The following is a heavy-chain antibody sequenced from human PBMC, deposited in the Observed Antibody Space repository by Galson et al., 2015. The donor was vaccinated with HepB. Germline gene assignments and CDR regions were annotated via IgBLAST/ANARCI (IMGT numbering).Heavy chain of an antibody. D-gene: IGHD2-2*02. Sequence: SLRLSCAASGFTVRSNYMSWVRQAPGKGLEWVSSISSSSSYIYYADSVKGRFTISRDNAKNSLYLQMNSLRAEDTAVYYCARGAAIGNEYYYYYYMDVWGKGTTVTVSS. J-gene: IGHJ6*03. CDR2: ISSSSSYI. CDR1: GFTVRSNY. CDR3: ARGAAIGNEYYYYYYMDV. V-gene: IGHV3-21*01.